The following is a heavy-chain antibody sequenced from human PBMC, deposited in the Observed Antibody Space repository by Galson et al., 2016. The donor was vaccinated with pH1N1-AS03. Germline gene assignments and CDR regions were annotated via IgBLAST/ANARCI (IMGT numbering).Heavy chain of an antibody. V-gene: IGHV3-23*01. Sequence: SLRLSCAGSGFLVSNYAMSWVRQAPGKGPEWVSAISGGVHNTYYADSVRGRFTTSRDSSKNTLYLQMNSLRAEDTAVYYCASGVISPDYWGQGTLVTASS. CDR3: ASGVISPDY. CDR1: GFLVSNYA. J-gene: IGHJ4*02. D-gene: IGHD3-10*01. CDR2: ISGGVHNT.